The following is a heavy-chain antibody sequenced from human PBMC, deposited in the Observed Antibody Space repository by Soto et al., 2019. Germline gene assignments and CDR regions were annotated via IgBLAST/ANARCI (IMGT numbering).Heavy chain of an antibody. CDR3: AKYSYPYLPN. D-gene: IGHD5-18*01. Sequence: EVQLVESGGGLVQPGGSLRLSCAASGFTFSDSWMAWVRQAPRKGLEWVAHISPDGAQTYHVGSVTGRMTISRDNAKNSLLLQMNNLRAEDTAVYFCAKYSYPYLPNWGQGALVTVSS. CDR1: GFTFSDSW. CDR2: ISPDGAQT. J-gene: IGHJ4*02. V-gene: IGHV3-7*05.